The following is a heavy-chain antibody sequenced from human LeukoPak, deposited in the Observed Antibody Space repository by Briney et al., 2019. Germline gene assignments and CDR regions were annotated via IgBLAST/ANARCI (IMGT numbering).Heavy chain of an antibody. CDR3: ARIPLGYSGAYYFDY. CDR2: ISSSGSV. V-gene: IGHV4-4*09. Sequence: SETLSLTCTVSRGSISGSIRSYYWSWLRQPPGKGLEWIGYISSSGSVNDNPSLRSRVTISVDTSKNRFFLSLSSVSAADTAVYYCARIPLGYSGAYYFDYWGQGTLVTVSP. J-gene: IGHJ4*02. CDR1: RGSISGSIRSYY. D-gene: IGHD5-12*01.